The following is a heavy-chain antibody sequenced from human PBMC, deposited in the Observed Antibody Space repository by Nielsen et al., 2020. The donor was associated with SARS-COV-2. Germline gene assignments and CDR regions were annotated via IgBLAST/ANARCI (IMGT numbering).Heavy chain of an antibody. J-gene: IGHJ3*02. CDR1: GYTFTGYY. CDR2: INPNSGGT. Sequence: ASVKVSCKASGYTFTGYYMHWVRQAPGQGLEWMGRINPNSGGTNYAQKFQGRVTMTRDTSISTAYMELSRLRSDDTAVYYCASTYYYGSGSCSMVAFDIWGQGTMVTVSS. CDR3: ASTYYYGSGSCSMVAFDI. D-gene: IGHD3-10*01. V-gene: IGHV1-2*06.